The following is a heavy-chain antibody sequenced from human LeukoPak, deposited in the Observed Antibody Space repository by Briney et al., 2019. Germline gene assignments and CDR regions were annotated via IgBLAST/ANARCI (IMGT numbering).Heavy chain of an antibody. D-gene: IGHD3-10*01. V-gene: IGHV5-51*01. J-gene: IGHJ6*03. Sequence: GESLKIYCKGSGYSFTSYWIGWVRQMPGKGLEWKRIIYPGDSDTRYSPSFQGQVTISADKSISTAYLPWSSLKASDTAMYYCARHLNYGSGSFYYMDVWGKGTTVTVSS. CDR3: ARHLNYGSGSFYYMDV. CDR1: GYSFTSYW. CDR2: IYPGDSDT.